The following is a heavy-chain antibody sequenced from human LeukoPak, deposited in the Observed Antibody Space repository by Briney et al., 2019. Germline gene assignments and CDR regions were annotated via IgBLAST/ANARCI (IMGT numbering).Heavy chain of an antibody. D-gene: IGHD3-3*01. V-gene: IGHV1-24*01. CDR3: ATDLQWLLRDAFDI. Sequence: ASVKVSCKVSGYTLTELSMHWVRQAPGKGLEWMGGFDPEDGETIYAQKFQGRVTMTEDTSTDTAYMELSSLRSEDTAVYYCATDLQWLLRDAFDIWGQGTMVTVSS. CDR2: FDPEDGET. CDR1: GYTLTELS. J-gene: IGHJ3*02.